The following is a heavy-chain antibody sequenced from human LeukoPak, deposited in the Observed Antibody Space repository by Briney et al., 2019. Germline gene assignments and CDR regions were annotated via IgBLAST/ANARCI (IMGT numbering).Heavy chain of an antibody. CDR1: GGTFSSYA. Sequence: SVKVSCKASGGTFSSYAISWVRQAPGQGLEWMGRIIPIFGTANYAQKFQGRVTITTDESTSTAYMKLSSLRSEDTAVYYCARDLGFSDYWGQGTLVTVSS. CDR2: IIPIFGTA. D-gene: IGHD3-16*01. CDR3: ARDLGFSDY. V-gene: IGHV1-69*05. J-gene: IGHJ4*02.